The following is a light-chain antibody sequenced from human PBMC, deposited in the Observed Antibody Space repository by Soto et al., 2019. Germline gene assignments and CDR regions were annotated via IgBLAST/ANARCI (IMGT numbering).Light chain of an antibody. V-gene: IGKV1-39*01. CDR1: HNINTY. CDR2: GAS. J-gene: IGKJ5*01. CDR3: QQSFSTLLIT. Sequence: DLQMTQSPSSLSASIGDGVSITCRASHNINTYLNWYQQKPGKAPKLLISGASNLQAGVASRFSGSGSGTDFTLTISSLQPEDFATYYCQQSFSTLLITFGQGTRLEI.